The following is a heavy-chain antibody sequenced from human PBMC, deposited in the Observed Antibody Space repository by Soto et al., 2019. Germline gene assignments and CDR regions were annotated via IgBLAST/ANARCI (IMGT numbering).Heavy chain of an antibody. Sequence: ASVKVSCKASGYTFTSYYMHWVRQAPGQGLEWMGIINPSGGSTSYAQKFQGRVTMTRDTSTSTVYMELSNLRSEDTAVYYCAYQDSSPSWFDPWGQGPLVTVSS. V-gene: IGHV1-46*01. CDR2: INPSGGST. J-gene: IGHJ5*02. D-gene: IGHD6-6*01. CDR3: AYQDSSPSWFDP. CDR1: GYTFTSYY.